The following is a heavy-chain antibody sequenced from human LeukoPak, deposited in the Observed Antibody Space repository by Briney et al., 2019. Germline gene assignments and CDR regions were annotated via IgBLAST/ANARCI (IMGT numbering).Heavy chain of an antibody. D-gene: IGHD6-13*01. CDR2: IYYSGST. CDR3: ARHSRAAAAYWFDP. Sequence: SETLSLTCTVSGGSISSSSYYWGWSRQPPGKGLEWIGSIYYSGSTYYNPSLKSRVTISVDTSKNQFSLKLSSVTAADTAVYYCARHSRAAAAYWFDPWGQGTLVTVSS. J-gene: IGHJ5*02. V-gene: IGHV4-39*01. CDR1: GGSISSSSYY.